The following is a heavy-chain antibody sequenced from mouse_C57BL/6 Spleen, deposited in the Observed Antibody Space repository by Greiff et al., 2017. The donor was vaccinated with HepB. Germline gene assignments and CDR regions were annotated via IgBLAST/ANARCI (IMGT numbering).Heavy chain of an antibody. CDR2: ISSGGDYI. CDR3: TRGVFNYYAMDY. CDR1: GFTFSSYA. V-gene: IGHV5-9-1*02. Sequence: EVKLVESGEGLVKPGGSLKLSCAASGFTFSSYAMSWVRQTPEKRLEWVAYISSGGDYIYYADTVKGRFTISRDNARNTLYLQMSSLKSEDTAMYYCTRGVFNYYAMDYWGQGTSVTVSS. J-gene: IGHJ4*01.